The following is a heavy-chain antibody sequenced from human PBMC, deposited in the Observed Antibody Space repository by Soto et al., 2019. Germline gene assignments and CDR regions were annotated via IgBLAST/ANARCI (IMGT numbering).Heavy chain of an antibody. CDR3: ARDWGPLYYLDF. D-gene: IGHD3-16*01. CDR1: GYTFTSYS. Sequence: ASVKVSCKASGYTFTSYSMNWVRQAPGQGLEWMGIINPNGGSTTYAQKFQGRVTMTRDTSTNTAYMELSSLRSEDTAVYYCARDWGPLYYLDFWGQGTLVTVSS. J-gene: IGHJ4*02. CDR2: INPNGGST. V-gene: IGHV1-46*01.